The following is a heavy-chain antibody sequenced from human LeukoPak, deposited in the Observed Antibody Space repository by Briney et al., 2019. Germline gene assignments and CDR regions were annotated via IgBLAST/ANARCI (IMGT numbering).Heavy chain of an antibody. J-gene: IGHJ6*03. V-gene: IGHV3-53*05. Sequence: PGGSLRLSCAASGFTVSSNYMSWVRQAPGKGLEWVSVIYSGGSTYYADSVKGRFTISRDNSKNTLYLQMNSLRAEDTAVYYCAKDGGITMVRAYMDVWGKGTTVTISS. CDR2: IYSGGST. CDR1: GFTVSSNY. D-gene: IGHD3-10*01. CDR3: AKDGGITMVRAYMDV.